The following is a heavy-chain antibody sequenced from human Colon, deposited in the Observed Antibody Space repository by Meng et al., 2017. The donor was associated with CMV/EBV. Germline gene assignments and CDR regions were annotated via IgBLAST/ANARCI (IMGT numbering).Heavy chain of an antibody. CDR1: GRSICRSNW. CDR3: ARVRGYSYGPYWYFDL. Sequence: SGRSICRSNWWSWVRQSPGERLEWIGKIFHTGSINDNPSLESRVTISIDKSKIQFSLKLPSVTAADTAVYYCARVRGYSYGPYWYFDLWGRGTLVTVSS. V-gene: IGHV4-4*02. CDR2: IFHTGSI. D-gene: IGHD5-18*01. J-gene: IGHJ2*01.